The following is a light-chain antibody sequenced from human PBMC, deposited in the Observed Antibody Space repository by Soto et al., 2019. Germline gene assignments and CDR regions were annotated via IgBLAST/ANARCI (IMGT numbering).Light chain of an antibody. V-gene: IGKV3-11*01. CDR1: QSFSSY. Sequence: EIVLTQSPATLSLSPGERATLSCRASQSFSSYLAWYQQKPGQAPRLLIYDASNRATGIPARFSGSGSGSDFTPTISSLEPEDFAVYYCQSGVTFGQGTRLEIK. CDR3: QSGVT. CDR2: DAS. J-gene: IGKJ5*01.